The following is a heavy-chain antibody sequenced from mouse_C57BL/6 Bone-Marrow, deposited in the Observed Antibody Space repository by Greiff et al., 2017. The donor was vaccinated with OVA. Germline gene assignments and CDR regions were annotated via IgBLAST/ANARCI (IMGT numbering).Heavy chain of an antibody. CDR1: GYTFTSYW. CDR2: IYPGSGST. V-gene: IGHV1-55*01. J-gene: IGHJ2*01. D-gene: IGHD3-2*02. Sequence: QVQLQQPGAELVKPGASVKMSCKAFGYTFTSYWITWVKQRPGQGLEWIGDIYPGSGSTNYNEKFKSKATLTVDTSSSTAYMQLSSRTSEDSAVYYCARRVDQDSSGYVGYWGQGTTLTVSA. CDR3: ARRVDQDSSGYVGY.